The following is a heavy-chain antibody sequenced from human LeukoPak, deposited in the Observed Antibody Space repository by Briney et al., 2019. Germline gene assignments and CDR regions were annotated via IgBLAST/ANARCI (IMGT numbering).Heavy chain of an antibody. CDR1: GYTFTNYD. V-gene: IGHV1-8*01. CDR2: MNPNSGDT. D-gene: IGHD1-26*01. Sequence: ASVKVSCKASGYTFTNYDINWVRQTTGQGLEWMGWMNPNSGDTGYAQKFQGRVTMTRDTSIGTAYMELTSLTSDDTAIFYCARTGMGGNVWIDSWGQGTLVTVSS. J-gene: IGHJ5*01. CDR3: ARTGMGGNVWIDS.